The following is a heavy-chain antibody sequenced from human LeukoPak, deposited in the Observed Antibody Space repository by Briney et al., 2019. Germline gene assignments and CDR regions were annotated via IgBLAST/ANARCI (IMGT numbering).Heavy chain of an antibody. CDR1: SGSISSYY. CDR3: ARVQGGITIFGVVTPDHDAFDI. CDR2: IYYTGST. J-gene: IGHJ3*02. Sequence: PSETLSLTCTVSSGSISSYYWSWIRQPPGKGLEWLGYIYYTGSTNYNPSLKSRVTISLDTSKNQFSLKLSSVTAADTAVYYCARVQGGITIFGVVTPDHDAFDIWGQGTMVTVSS. V-gene: IGHV4-59*01. D-gene: IGHD3-3*01.